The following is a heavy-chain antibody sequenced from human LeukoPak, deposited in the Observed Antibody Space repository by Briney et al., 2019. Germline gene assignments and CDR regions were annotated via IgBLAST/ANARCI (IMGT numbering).Heavy chain of an antibody. CDR2: IYSSSST. D-gene: IGHD5-24*01. V-gene: IGHV3-53*01. J-gene: IGHJ3*02. CDR1: GFTVSSNY. CDR3: VRVRRDGSPGAFDI. Sequence: GGSLRLSCAASGFTVSSNYMNWVRQAPGKGLEWVSLIYSSSSTNYADSVKGRFTISRDNAKNTLYLQMNSLRAEDTAVYYCVRVRRDGSPGAFDIWGQGTMVTVSS.